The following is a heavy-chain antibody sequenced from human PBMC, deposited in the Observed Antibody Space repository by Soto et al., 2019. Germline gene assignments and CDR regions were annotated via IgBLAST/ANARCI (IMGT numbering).Heavy chain of an antibody. CDR2: MNPNSGNT. CDR3: ARAVAVARREYFYYYMDV. Sequence: ASVKVSCKASAYTFTSYDINWVRQATGQGLEWMGWMNPNSGNTGYAQKFQGRVTMTRNTSISTAYMELSSLRSEDTAVYYCARAVAVARREYFYYYMDVWGKGTTVTGS. V-gene: IGHV1-8*01. CDR1: AYTFTSYD. D-gene: IGHD6-19*01. J-gene: IGHJ6*03.